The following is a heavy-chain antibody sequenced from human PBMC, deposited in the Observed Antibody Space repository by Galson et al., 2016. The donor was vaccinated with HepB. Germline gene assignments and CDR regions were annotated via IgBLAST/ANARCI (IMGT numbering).Heavy chain of an antibody. CDR1: GFSFSSYS. CDR2: ISGSSSTI. J-gene: IGHJ4*02. V-gene: IGHV3-48*01. Sequence: SLRLSCAASGFSFSSYSMNWVRQAPGKGLEWVSYISGSSSTIYYADSVTGRFTISRDNAKNSLYLQMNSLRGEDTAVYYCARWSAAWDYWGQGIMVTVSS. D-gene: IGHD6-13*01. CDR3: ARWSAAWDY.